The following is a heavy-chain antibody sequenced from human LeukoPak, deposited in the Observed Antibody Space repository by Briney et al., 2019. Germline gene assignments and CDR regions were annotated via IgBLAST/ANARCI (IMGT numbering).Heavy chain of an antibody. Sequence: PSETLSLTCTVSGGSISSSSYYWGWIRQPPGKGLEWIGSIDYSGSTYYNPSLKSRVTISVDTSKNQFSLKVSSVTAADTAVYYCARETQFYYDSSGSKSRGYFDYWGQGTLVTVSS. D-gene: IGHD3-22*01. V-gene: IGHV4-39*07. CDR2: IDYSGST. CDR3: ARETQFYYDSSGSKSRGYFDY. CDR1: GGSISSSSYY. J-gene: IGHJ4*02.